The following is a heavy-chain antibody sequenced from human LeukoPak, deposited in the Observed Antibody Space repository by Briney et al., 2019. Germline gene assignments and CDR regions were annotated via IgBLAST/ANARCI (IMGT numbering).Heavy chain of an antibody. CDR3: ATPAAYYYGGFDY. J-gene: IGHJ4*02. CDR1: GFIFSSYG. V-gene: IGHV3-30*02. CDR2: IGYDGNNK. Sequence: QPGGSLRLSCAASGFIFSSYGMHWVRQAPGKGLEWVAFIGYDGNNKHYVDSVKGRFTISRDNSKNTLYLQMNSLRDEDTAVYSCATPAAYYYGGFDYWGQGTLVTVSS. D-gene: IGHD3-22*01.